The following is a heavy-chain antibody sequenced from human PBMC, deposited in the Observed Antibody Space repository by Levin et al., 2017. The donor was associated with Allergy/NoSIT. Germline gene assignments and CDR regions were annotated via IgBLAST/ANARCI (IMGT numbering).Heavy chain of an antibody. CDR1: GYSFTSYW. D-gene: IGHD6-13*01. CDR2: IYPGDSDT. J-gene: IGHJ6*02. V-gene: IGHV5-51*01. CDR3: ARGPAGRRNYYYGMDV. Sequence: KVSCKGSGYSFTSYWIGWVRQMPGKGLEWMGIIYPGDSDTRYSPSFQGQVTISADKSISTAYLQWSSLKASDTAMYYCARGPAGRRNYYYGMDVWGQGTTVTVSS.